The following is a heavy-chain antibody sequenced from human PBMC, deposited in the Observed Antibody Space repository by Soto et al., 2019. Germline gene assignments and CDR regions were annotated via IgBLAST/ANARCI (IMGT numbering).Heavy chain of an antibody. Sequence: SVKVSCKASGGTFSSYAISWVRQAPGQGLEWMGGIIPIFGTANYAQKFQGRVTITADESTSTAYMELSSLRSEDTAVYYCAKPYDILTGYYYYYGMDVWGQGTTVTVSS. CDR2: IIPIFGTA. CDR1: GGTFSSYA. CDR3: AKPYDILTGYYYYYGMDV. V-gene: IGHV1-69*13. J-gene: IGHJ6*02. D-gene: IGHD3-9*01.